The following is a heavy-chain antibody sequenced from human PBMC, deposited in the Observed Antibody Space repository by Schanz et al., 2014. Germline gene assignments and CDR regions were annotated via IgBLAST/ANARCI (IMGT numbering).Heavy chain of an antibody. CDR2: ISFDGRST. V-gene: IGHV3-30*18. CDR3: AKEKEELAADGSFFDY. CDR1: GITLSGYG. J-gene: IGHJ4*02. Sequence: QVQLVESGGGVVQPGRSLRLSCAASGITLSGYGLHWVRQAPGKGLEWVGFISFDGRSTGYAHSVKGRFTISRDNSKNTVNLQMNSLRADDTAVYYCAKEKEELAADGSFFDYWGQGTLVTVSS. D-gene: IGHD6-13*01.